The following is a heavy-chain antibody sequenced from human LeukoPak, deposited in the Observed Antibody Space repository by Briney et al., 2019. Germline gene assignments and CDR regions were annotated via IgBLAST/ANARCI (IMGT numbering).Heavy chain of an antibody. CDR3: ARSTYGDYDS. CDR1: QYTFTNYW. D-gene: IGHD4-17*01. V-gene: IGHV5-51*01. CDR2: IYPGDSDT. Sequence: GXSLKXSCKGSQYTFTNYWIGWVRQMPGKGLEWMGIIYPGDSDTRYSPSFQGQVTISADKSISTAYLQWSSLRASDTAMYYCARSTYGDYDSWGQGTLVTVSS. J-gene: IGHJ4*02.